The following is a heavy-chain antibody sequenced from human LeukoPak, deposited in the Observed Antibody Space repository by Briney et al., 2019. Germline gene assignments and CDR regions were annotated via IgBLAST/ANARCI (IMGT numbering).Heavy chain of an antibody. V-gene: IGHV3-23*01. D-gene: IGHD5-18*01. CDR3: AKADTAMVTPYWYFDL. CDR1: GFTFSSHG. J-gene: IGHJ2*01. Sequence: GGSLRLSCAASGFTFSSHGINWVRQAPGKGLEWVSGISPSGDITYYTDSVQGRFTISRDNSKNMMYVQMNSLRAEDTAVYYCAKADTAMVTPYWYFDLWGRGTLVTVSS. CDR2: ISPSGDIT.